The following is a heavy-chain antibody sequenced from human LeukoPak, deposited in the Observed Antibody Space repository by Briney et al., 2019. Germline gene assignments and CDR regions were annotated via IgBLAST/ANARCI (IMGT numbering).Heavy chain of an antibody. D-gene: IGHD2-8*02. CDR1: GFTVSNNY. CDR2: IKQDGSEK. J-gene: IGHJ4*02. V-gene: IGHV3-7*01. CDR3: ASSLVG. Sequence: GGSLRLSCAASGFTVSNNYMRWVRQAPGKGLEWVASIKQDGSEKYYVDSVKGRFTISRDNAKNSLHLQMNSLRAEDTAVYYCASSLVGWGQGTLVTVSS.